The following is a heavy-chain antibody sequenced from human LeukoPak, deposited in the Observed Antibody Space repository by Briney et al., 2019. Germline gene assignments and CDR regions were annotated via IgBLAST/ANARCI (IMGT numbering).Heavy chain of an antibody. D-gene: IGHD1-14*01. J-gene: IGHJ4*02. CDR1: GFAFSSNW. Sequence: GGSLRLSCAASGFAFSSNWMHWVRQTPGKGLVWVSHINTDGTTTTYADFVKGRFTISRDNAKNTVYLHMKSLRAEDTAVYFCAKVLTGSQDYWGQGTLVTVTS. CDR2: INTDGTTT. V-gene: IGHV3-74*01. CDR3: AKVLTGSQDY.